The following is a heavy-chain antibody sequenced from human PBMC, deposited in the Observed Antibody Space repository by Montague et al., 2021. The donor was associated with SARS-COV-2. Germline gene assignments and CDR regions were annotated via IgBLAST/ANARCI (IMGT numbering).Heavy chain of an antibody. V-gene: IGHV3-23*01. CDR3: AKDPGYYYDNG. D-gene: IGHD3-22*01. J-gene: IGHJ4*02. CDR1: GFTFSSYA. Sequence: SLRLSCAASGFTFSSYAMSWVRQAPGRLEWVSSISNSGGSVYYADSVKGRFTISRDNSKNMLYLQMNNLRADDTAMYFCAKDPGYYYDNGWGQGTLVTVSS. CDR2: ISNSGGSV.